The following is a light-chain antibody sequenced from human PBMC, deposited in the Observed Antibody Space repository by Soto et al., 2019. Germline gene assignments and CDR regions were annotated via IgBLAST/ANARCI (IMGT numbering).Light chain of an antibody. CDR1: QNVDTNY. CDR2: DAS. J-gene: IGKJ1*01. Sequence: EIVLTQSPGTLSLSPGERATLSCRASQNVDTNYLAWYQQKPGQAPRIIIYDASNRATGIPARFSGSGSGTDFTLTISSLEPEDFAVYYCQQYGSSGTFGQGTKVDIK. CDR3: QQYGSSGT. V-gene: IGKV3-20*01.